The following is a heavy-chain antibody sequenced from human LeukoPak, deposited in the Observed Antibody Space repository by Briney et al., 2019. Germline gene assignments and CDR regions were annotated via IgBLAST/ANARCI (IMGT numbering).Heavy chain of an antibody. CDR1: GLTFSNFD. J-gene: IGHJ4*02. CDR3: AKVALAYGGDSGGIDY. V-gene: IGHV3-30*18. D-gene: IGHD4-23*01. Sequence: PGRSLRLSCVASGLTFSNFDMHWVRQAPGKGLEWVAVISYDGSNKYYADSVKGRFTIFRDNSKNTLYLQMNSLRAEDTAVYYCAKVALAYGGDSGGIDYWGQGTLVTVSS. CDR2: ISYDGSNK.